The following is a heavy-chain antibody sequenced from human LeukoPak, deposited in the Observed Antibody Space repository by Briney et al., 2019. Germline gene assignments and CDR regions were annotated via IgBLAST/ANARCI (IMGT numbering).Heavy chain of an antibody. D-gene: IGHD1-1*01. V-gene: IGHV3-23*01. CDR1: GFTFSGYV. Sequence: GGSLRLSCAASGFTFSGYVMSWVRQAPGKGLEWVSTISGNGGNTYYTDSVKGRFTISRDNSKNMLSLQMDSLRAEDTALYYCAKAWDSNNYYYFAYWGQGTLVTVSS. CDR3: AKAWDSNNYYYFAY. J-gene: IGHJ4*02. CDR2: ISGNGGNT.